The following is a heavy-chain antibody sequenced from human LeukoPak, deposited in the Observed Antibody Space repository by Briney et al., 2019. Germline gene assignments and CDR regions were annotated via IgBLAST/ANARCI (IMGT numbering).Heavy chain of an antibody. CDR1: GFTFSSYG. D-gene: IGHD1-26*01. V-gene: IGHV3-33*01. CDR3: ARAAIVGALGQPNWFDP. Sequence: PGGSLRLSCAASGFTFSSYGMHWVRQAPGKGLEWVAVIWYDGSNKYYADSVKGRFTISRDNSKNTLYLQMNSPRAEDTAVYYCARAAIVGALGQPNWFDPWGQGTLVTVSS. J-gene: IGHJ5*02. CDR2: IWYDGSNK.